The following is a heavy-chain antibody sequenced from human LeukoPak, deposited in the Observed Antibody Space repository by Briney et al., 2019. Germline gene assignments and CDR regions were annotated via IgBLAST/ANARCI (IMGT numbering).Heavy chain of an antibody. V-gene: IGHV1-46*01. Sequence: GASVKVSCKASGYTFTGYYMHWVRQAPGQGLEWMGIINPSGGSTNYAQKFQGRVTMTRDTSTSTVYMELSSLRSEDTAVYYCARDRTITMIPFDPWGQGTLVTVSS. CDR3: ARDRTITMIPFDP. D-gene: IGHD3-22*01. J-gene: IGHJ5*02. CDR1: GYTFTGYY. CDR2: INPSGGST.